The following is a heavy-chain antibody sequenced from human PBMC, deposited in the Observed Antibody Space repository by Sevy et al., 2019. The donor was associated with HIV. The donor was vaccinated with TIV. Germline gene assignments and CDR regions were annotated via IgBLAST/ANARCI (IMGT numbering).Heavy chain of an antibody. V-gene: IGHV4-38-2*02. J-gene: IGHJ5*02. CDR3: ARVGGNWFDP. CDR2: IYHSGST. CDR1: GYSISSGYY. Sequence: SETLSLTCTVSGYSISSGYYWGWIRQPPGKGLEWIGSIYHSGSTYYNPSLKSRVTISVDTSKNQFSLKLSSVTAADTAVYYCARVGGNWFDPWGQGTLVTVSS.